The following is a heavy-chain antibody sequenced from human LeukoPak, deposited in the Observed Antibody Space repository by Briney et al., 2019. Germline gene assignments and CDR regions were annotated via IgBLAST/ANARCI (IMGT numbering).Heavy chain of an antibody. Sequence: GGSLRLSCEASGLAFSSHAMTWVRQAPGKGLEWVSGITGSGGTTYHAESVKGRFTISRDNSKNMLYLQMNSLRAEDTAVYYCAKGSSPFDPWGQGILVTVSS. D-gene: IGHD2-15*01. V-gene: IGHV3-23*01. CDR1: GLAFSSHA. CDR3: AKGSSPFDP. CDR2: ITGSGGTT. J-gene: IGHJ5*02.